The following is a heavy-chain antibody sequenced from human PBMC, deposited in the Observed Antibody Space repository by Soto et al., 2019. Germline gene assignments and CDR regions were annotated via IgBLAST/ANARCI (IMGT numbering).Heavy chain of an antibody. CDR3: ARELQYQLPHENYYYGIDV. J-gene: IGHJ6*02. CDR1: GFTFSSYG. D-gene: IGHD2-2*01. CDR2: IWYDGSNK. Sequence: GGSLRLSCAASGFTFSSYGMHWVRQAPGKGLEWVAVIWYDGSNKYYADSVKGRFTISRDNSKNTLYLQMNSLRAEDTAVYYCARELQYQLPHENYYYGIDVWGQGTTVTVSS. V-gene: IGHV3-33*01.